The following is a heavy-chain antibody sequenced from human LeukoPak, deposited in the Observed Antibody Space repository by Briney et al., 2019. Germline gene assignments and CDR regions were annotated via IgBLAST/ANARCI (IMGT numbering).Heavy chain of an antibody. CDR1: GGSISSSSHY. CDR2: IYYSGST. V-gene: IGHV4-39*01. CDR3: ARLGYSVSWTDC. J-gene: IGHJ4*02. D-gene: IGHD6-13*01. Sequence: SETLSLTCAVSGGSISSSSHYWGWIRQPPGKRLEWIGSIYYSGSTYYNPSLKSRVTISVDTSKDQFSLRLSSVTAADMAVYFCARLGYSVSWTDCWGQGTLVTVSS.